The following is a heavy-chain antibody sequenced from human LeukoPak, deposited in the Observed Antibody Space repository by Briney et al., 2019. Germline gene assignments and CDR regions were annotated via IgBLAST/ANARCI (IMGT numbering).Heavy chain of an antibody. CDR1: GYTFTDYY. CDR2: VDPEDGET. Sequence: ASVTVSCKFSGYTFTDYYMHWMQQAPGKGLEGMALVDPEDGETIYAEKFQGRVTITADTSADTAYMELSSLRSEDTAVYYCATVRYCSTTSCYTGYWGQGTLVTVSS. D-gene: IGHD2-2*02. J-gene: IGHJ4*02. V-gene: IGHV1-69-2*01. CDR3: ATVRYCSTTSCYTGY.